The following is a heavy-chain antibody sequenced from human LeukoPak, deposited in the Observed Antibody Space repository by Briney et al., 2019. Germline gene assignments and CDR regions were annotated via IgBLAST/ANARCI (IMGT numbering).Heavy chain of an antibody. CDR2: ISGSGDNT. V-gene: IGHV3-23*01. CDR1: GFTFSSYA. J-gene: IGHJ4*02. Sequence: GGSLRLSCAASGFTFSSYAMSWVRQAPRKGLEWVSGISGSGDNTYYADSVKGRFTISRDNSKNTLYVQVNSLGTEDTAAYYCAKGSYYDSSGSFYFDYWGQGTLVTVSS. D-gene: IGHD3-22*01. CDR3: AKGSYYDSSGSFYFDY.